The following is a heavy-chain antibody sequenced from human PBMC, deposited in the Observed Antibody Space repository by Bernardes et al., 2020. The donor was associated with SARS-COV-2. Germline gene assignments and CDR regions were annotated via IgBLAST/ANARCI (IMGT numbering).Heavy chain of an antibody. CDR2: IWYDGSNK. J-gene: IGHJ6*02. V-gene: IGHV3-33*04. CDR3: AGGASLAVEAGYGMED. D-gene: IGHD3-16*01. Sequence: GGSLRLSCAASGFTFSSYGMHWVRQAPGKGLEWVAVIWYDGSNKYYADSVKGRFTISRDNSKNTLYLQMNSLRAEDTDVYYCAGGASLAVEAGYGMEDWGQGTTVTVSS. CDR1: GFTFSSYG.